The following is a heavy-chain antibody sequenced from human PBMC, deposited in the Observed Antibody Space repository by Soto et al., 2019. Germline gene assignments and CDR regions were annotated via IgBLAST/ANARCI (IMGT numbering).Heavy chain of an antibody. CDR2: ITGSRGKT. CDR1: GFTFSDYS. Sequence: SLRLSCAASGFTFSDYSMHWVRQAPGKGLEWVSVITGSRGKTYYADSVKGRFTISRDNSKNSLYLEMNSLRAEDTAVYYCARESEDLTSNFDYWGQGTLVTVSS. J-gene: IGHJ4*02. V-gene: IGHV3-23*01. CDR3: ARESEDLTSNFDY.